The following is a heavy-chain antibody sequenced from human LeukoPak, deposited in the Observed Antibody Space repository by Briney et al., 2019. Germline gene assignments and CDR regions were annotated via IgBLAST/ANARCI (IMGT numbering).Heavy chain of an antibody. CDR2: IIPILGIA. V-gene: IGHV1-69*04. J-gene: IGHJ4*02. D-gene: IGHD6-13*01. Sequence: EASVKVSCKASGGTCSSYAISWVRQAPGQGLEWMGRIIPILGIANYAQKFQGRVTITADKSMSTAYMELSSLRSEDTAVYYCARGSSSYPDYWGQGTLVTVSS. CDR1: GGTCSSYA. CDR3: ARGSSSYPDY.